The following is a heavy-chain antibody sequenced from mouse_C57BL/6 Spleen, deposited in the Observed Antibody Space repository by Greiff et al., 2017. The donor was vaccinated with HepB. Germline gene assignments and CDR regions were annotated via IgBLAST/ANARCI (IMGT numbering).Heavy chain of an antibody. Sequence: EVQVVESGGGLVQPKGSLKLSCAASGFSFNTYAMNWVRQAPGKGLEWVARIRSKSNNYATYYADSVKDRFTISRDDSESMLYLQMNNLKTEDTAMYYCVRGYDYDVAWFAYWGQGTLVTVSA. CDR2: IRSKSNNYAT. J-gene: IGHJ3*01. CDR1: GFSFNTYA. V-gene: IGHV10-1*01. D-gene: IGHD2-4*01. CDR3: VRGYDYDVAWFAY.